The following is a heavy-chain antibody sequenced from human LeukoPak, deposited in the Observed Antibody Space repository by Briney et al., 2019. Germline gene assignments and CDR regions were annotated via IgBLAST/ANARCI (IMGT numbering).Heavy chain of an antibody. V-gene: IGHV1-46*01. Sequence: ASVKVSCKASGYTFTSYYMHWVRQAPGQGLEWMGIINPSGGSTSCAQKFQGRVTMTRDTSTSTVYMELSSLRSEDTAVYYCARDRVGEDTAMVTPEYYYYYYGMDVWCQGTTVAVSS. CDR2: INPSGGST. D-gene: IGHD5-18*01. CDR1: GYTFTSYY. J-gene: IGHJ6*02. CDR3: ARDRVGEDTAMVTPEYYYYYYGMDV.